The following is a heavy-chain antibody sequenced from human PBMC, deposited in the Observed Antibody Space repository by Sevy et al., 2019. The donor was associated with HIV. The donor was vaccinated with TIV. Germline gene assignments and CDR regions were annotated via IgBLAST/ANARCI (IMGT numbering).Heavy chain of an antibody. D-gene: IGHD6-6*01. J-gene: IGHJ6*02. CDR2: LSHSGGTS. CDR1: GFTFSTYA. V-gene: IGHV3-23*01. Sequence: GGSLRLSCAASGFTFSTYAMSWVRQAPGKGLEWVSTLSHSGGTSYHADSVKGRFIISRDNSKNTPYLHMNSLRVEDTAIYYCAKDDDSSSFYYSMDVWGQGTTVTVSS. CDR3: AKDDDSSSFYYSMDV.